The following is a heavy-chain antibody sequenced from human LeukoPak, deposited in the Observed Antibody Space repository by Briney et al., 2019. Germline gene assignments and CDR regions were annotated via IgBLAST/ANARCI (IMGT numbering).Heavy chain of an antibody. V-gene: IGHV3-21*01. Sequence: PGGSLRLSCAASGFTFSSYSMNWVRQAPGKGLEWVSSISSSSSYIYYADSVKGRFTISRDNAKNSLYLQMNSLRAEDTAVYYCARGRRDGSRDYFDYWGQGTLVTVSS. J-gene: IGHJ4*02. CDR3: ARGRRDGSRDYFDY. CDR1: GFTFSSYS. CDR2: ISSSSSYI. D-gene: IGHD5-24*01.